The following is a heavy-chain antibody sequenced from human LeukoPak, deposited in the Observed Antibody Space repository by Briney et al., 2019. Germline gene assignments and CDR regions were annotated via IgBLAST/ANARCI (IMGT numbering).Heavy chain of an antibody. V-gene: IGHV1-69*13. D-gene: IGHD3-3*01. CDR3: AIDMYYDFWSGYYTGGM. CDR2: IIPIFGTA. Sequence: ASVKVSCKASGGTFSSYAISWVRQAPGQGLEWMGGIIPIFGTANYAQKFQGRVTITADESTSTAYMELRSLRSDDTAVYYCAIDMYYDFWSGYYTGGMWGQGTLVTVSS. CDR1: GGTFSSYA. J-gene: IGHJ4*02.